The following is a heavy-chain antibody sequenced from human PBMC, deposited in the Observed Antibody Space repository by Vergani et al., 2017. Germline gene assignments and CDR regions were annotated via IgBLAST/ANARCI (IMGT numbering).Heavy chain of an antibody. D-gene: IGHD2-2*03. CDR3: GRAGYCTSSSCYSFSFYYMDV. J-gene: IGHJ6*03. Sequence: QVQLVQSGAEVKKPGASVKVSCKASGYSFTSYSMHWVRQAPGQGLEWMGIINPMGGSTSYAQRFQGRVTMPRDTSTSTVYMELRSLRSEDTGVYYCGRAGYCTSSSCYSFSFYYMDVWGKGTTVTVSS. CDR2: INPMGGST. CDR1: GYSFTSYS. V-gene: IGHV1-46*03.